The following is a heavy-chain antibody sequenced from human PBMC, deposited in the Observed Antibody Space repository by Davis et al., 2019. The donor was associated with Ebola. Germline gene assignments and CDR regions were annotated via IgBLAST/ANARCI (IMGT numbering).Heavy chain of an antibody. CDR3: ARRADY. CDR2: IKQDGSEK. CDR1: GGSFSGYY. Sequence: PSETLSLTCAVYGGSFSGYYWSWVRQAPGKGLEWVANIKQDGSEKYYVDSVKGRFTISRDNAKNSLYLQMNSLRAEDTAVYYCARRADYWGQGTLVTVSS. V-gene: IGHV3-7*01. J-gene: IGHJ4*02.